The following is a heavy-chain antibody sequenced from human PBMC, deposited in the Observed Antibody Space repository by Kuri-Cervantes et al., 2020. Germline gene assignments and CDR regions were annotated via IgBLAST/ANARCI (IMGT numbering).Heavy chain of an antibody. D-gene: IGHD3-16*01. CDR1: GSTFSSYA. J-gene: IGHJ3*02. CDR2: VSNSGSTK. V-gene: IGHV3-48*04. Sequence: GGSLRLSCAASGSTFSSYAMSWVRQAPGKGLEWVSYVSNSGSTKYYADSVKGRFTISRDNAKNSLYLQMNSLRAEDTAVYYCARDWYYDYIWGSSDAFDIWGQGTMVTVSS. CDR3: ARDWYYDYIWGSSDAFDI.